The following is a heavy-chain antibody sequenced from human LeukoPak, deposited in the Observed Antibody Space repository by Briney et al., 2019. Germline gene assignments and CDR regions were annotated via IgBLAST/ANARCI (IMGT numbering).Heavy chain of an antibody. CDR3: ARGGRTAAGTVRDI. D-gene: IGHD6-13*01. CDR2: IYYSGST. Sequence: SETLSLTCTVSGGSIGSYYWSWIRQPPGKGLEWIGYIYYSGSTNYNPSLKSRVTISVDTSKNQFSLKLSSVTAADTAVYYCARGGRTAAGTVRDIWGQGTLVTVSS. V-gene: IGHV4-59*01. J-gene: IGHJ4*02. CDR1: GGSIGSYY.